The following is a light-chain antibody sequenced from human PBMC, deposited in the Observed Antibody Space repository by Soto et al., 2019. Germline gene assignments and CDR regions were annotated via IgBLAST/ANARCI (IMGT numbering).Light chain of an antibody. J-gene: IGKJ4*01. V-gene: IGKV1-8*01. Sequence: AIRMTQSPSSFSASTGDRVTITCRASQGISSYLAWYQHKPGKAPKLLIYAASTLQSGVPSRFSGSGSGTDFTLTISCLQSEDFATYYCQQYYSYLALTFGGGTKVEIK. CDR1: QGISSY. CDR3: QQYYSYLALT. CDR2: AAS.